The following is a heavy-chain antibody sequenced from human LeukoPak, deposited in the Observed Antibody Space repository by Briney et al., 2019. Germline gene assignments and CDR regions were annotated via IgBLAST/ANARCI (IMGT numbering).Heavy chain of an antibody. CDR2: ISGYNGHT. CDR1: NYTFTNYG. J-gene: IGHJ4*02. D-gene: IGHD3-22*01. Sequence: ASVKVSCKTSNYTFTNYGITWVRQAPGQGLEWMGWISGYNGHTKYAQKFQGRVTMTTDTSTSTAYMELRSLTSDDTAVFYCARGLPPRRNYDSSGYYSYYFDYWGQGTLVTVSS. CDR3: ARGLPPRRNYDSSGYYSYYFDY. V-gene: IGHV1-18*01.